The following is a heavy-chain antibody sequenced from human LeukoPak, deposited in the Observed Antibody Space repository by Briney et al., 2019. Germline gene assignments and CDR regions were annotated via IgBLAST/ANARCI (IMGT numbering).Heavy chain of an antibody. CDR1: GYTLTSYY. D-gene: IGHD4-11*01. J-gene: IGHJ4*02. Sequence: ASVKVSCKASGYTLTSYYMHWVRQAPGQGLEWMGIINPSGGSTSYAQKFQGRVTMTRDTSTSTVYMELSSLRSEDTAVYYCARVGSTPTTTLDYFDSWGQGTLVTVSS. CDR3: ARVGSTPTTTLDYFDS. CDR2: INPSGGST. V-gene: IGHV1-46*01.